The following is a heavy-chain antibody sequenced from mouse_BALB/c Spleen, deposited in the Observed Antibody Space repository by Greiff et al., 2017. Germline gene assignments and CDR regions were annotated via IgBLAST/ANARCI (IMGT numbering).Heavy chain of an antibody. V-gene: IGHV5-6*01. D-gene: IGHD2-10*01. CDR1: GFTFSSYG. Sequence: EVQLVESGGDLVKPGGSLKLSCAASGFTFSSYGMSWVRQTPDKRLEWVATISSGGSYTYYPDSVKGRFTISRDNAKNTLYLQMSSLKSEDTAMYYCARHSYYGNYYYAMDYWGQGTSVTVSS. CDR2: ISSGGSYT. J-gene: IGHJ4*01. CDR3: ARHSYYGNYYYAMDY.